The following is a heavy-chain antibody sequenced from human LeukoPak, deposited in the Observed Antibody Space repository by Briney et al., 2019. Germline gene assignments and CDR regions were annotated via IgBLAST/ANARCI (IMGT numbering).Heavy chain of an antibody. CDR1: GFTFSSYA. Sequence: PGGSLRLSCAASGFTFSSYAMSWVRQAPGKGLEWVSAISGSGGSTYYADSVKGRFTISRDNSKNTLYLQMNSLRAEDTAVYYCASNIRNYYDSSGSDYWGQGTLVTVSS. V-gene: IGHV3-23*01. D-gene: IGHD3-22*01. CDR2: ISGSGGST. CDR3: ASNIRNYYDSSGSDY. J-gene: IGHJ4*02.